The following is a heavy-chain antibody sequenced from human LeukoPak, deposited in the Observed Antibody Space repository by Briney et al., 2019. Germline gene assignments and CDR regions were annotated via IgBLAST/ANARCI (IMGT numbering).Heavy chain of an antibody. CDR3: AREGKLTVAGNNFDY. Sequence: GASVKVSCKASGYTFTGYYMHWVRQAPGQGLEWMGWINPNSGGTDYAQKFQDRVTMTRDTSISTAYMELSRLRSDDTAVYYCAREGKLTVAGNNFDYWGQGTLVTVSS. CDR2: INPNSGGT. CDR1: GYTFTGYY. V-gene: IGHV1-2*02. J-gene: IGHJ4*02. D-gene: IGHD4-23*01.